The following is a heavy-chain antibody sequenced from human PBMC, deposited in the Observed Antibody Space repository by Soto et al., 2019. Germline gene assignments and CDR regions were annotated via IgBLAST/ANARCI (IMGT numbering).Heavy chain of an antibody. D-gene: IGHD2-2*02. CDR2: IIPIFGTA. J-gene: IGHJ5*02. CDR3: APYCSSTSCYTGNWFDP. Sequence: ASVKVSCKASGGTFSSYAISWVRQAPGQGLEWMGGIIPIFGTANYAQKFQGRVTITADESTSTAYMELSSLRSEDTAVYYCAPYCSSTSCYTGNWFDPWGQGTLVTVSS. V-gene: IGHV1-69*13. CDR1: GGTFSSYA.